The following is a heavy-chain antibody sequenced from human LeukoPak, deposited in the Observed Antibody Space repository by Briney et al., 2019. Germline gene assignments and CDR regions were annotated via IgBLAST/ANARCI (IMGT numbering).Heavy chain of an antibody. CDR1: AFTSSSYG. J-gene: IGHJ4*02. Sequence: PGGSLRLSCAASAFTSSSYGMYWVRQAPGKGLEWVAVISFDGSNKYYADSVRGRFTVSRDNSKDTLYLQMNSLRAEDTAVYYCAKDEIGAVAGLLDYWGQGILVTVSS. D-gene: IGHD6-19*01. V-gene: IGHV3-30*18. CDR2: ISFDGSNK. CDR3: AKDEIGAVAGLLDY.